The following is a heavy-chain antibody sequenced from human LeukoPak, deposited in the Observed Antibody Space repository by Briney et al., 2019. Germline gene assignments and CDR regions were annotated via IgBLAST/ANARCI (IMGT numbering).Heavy chain of an antibody. Sequence: PGGSLRLSCAASGFTFGDYAMHWVRQAPGKGLEWVSGINWKSNNIGYADSEKGRFTISRDNAKNSLYLQMNSLRTEDTALYYCARDRAGYFYAMDVWGQGTSVTVSS. CDR1: GFTFGDYA. V-gene: IGHV3-9*01. CDR3: ARDRAGYFYAMDV. J-gene: IGHJ6*02. CDR2: INWKSNNI. D-gene: IGHD6-13*01.